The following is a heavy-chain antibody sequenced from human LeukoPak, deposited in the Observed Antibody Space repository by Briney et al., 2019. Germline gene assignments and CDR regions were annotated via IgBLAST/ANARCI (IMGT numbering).Heavy chain of an antibody. J-gene: IGHJ4*02. V-gene: IGHV3-21*01. CDR1: GFTFSSYS. D-gene: IGHD3-22*01. CDR2: ISSSSSYI. Sequence: GGSLRLSCAASGFTFSSYSMNWVRQAPGKGLEWVSSISSSSSYIYYADSVKGRFTISRDNAKNSLYLQMNSLGAEDTAVYYCARGTYYYDSSGYYLDYWGQGTLVTVSS. CDR3: ARGTYYYDSSGYYLDY.